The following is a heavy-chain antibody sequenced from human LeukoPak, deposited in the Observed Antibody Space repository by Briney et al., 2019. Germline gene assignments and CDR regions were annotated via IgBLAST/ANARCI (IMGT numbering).Heavy chain of an antibody. V-gene: IGHV3-33*01. D-gene: IGHD3-3*01. CDR1: GFTFSSYG. J-gene: IGHJ4*02. CDR2: IWYDGSNK. CDR3: ARDRSYDFWSGYSTPDY. Sequence: VGSLRLSCAASGFTFSSYGMRWVRQAPGKGLEWVAVIWYDGSNKYKADPAKVRFTISRDNSKNTLDLQMNRLRAEDTAVYYCARDRSYDFWSGYSTPDYWGQGTLVTVSS.